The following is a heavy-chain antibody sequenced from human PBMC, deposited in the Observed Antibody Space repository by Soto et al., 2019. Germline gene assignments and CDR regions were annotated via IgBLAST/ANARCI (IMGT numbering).Heavy chain of an antibody. D-gene: IGHD5-18*01. CDR1: GGSISSGDYY. CDR2: IYYSGST. CDR3: ARDFGGYSYGPPGYFDY. J-gene: IGHJ4*02. Sequence: QVQLQESGPGLVKPSQTLSLTCTVSGGSISSGDYYWSWIRQPPGKGLEWIGYIYYSGSTYYNPSPNGRVTISVDASKTQFSLKLRSVPAADPAVYYCARDFGGYSYGPPGYFDYWGQGTLVTVSS. V-gene: IGHV4-30-4*01.